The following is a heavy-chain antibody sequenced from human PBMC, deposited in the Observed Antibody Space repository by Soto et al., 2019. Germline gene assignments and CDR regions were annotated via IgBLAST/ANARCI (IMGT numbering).Heavy chain of an antibody. D-gene: IGHD3-10*01. Sequence: QVQLVQSGAEVKKPGSSVKVSCKASGGTFNSYSLSWVRQAPGQGLEWMGRVIATVNIANYAQKFQDRVTITADKSTSTAYMELSGFRSEDTAVYFCARGDYYGAGGGDFFDLWGQGTLVTVSS. V-gene: IGHV1-69*02. CDR1: GGTFNSYS. CDR2: VIATVNIA. J-gene: IGHJ3*01. CDR3: ARGDYYGAGGGDFFDL.